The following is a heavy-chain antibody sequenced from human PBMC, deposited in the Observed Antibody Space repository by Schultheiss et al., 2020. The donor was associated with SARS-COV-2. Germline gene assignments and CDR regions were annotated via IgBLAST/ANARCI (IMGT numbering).Heavy chain of an antibody. D-gene: IGHD3-3*01. CDR2: IYYSGST. V-gene: IGHV4-39*01. J-gene: IGHJ5*02. CDR1: GGSISSSSYY. CDR3: ARHGARYDFWSGYPRGLNWFDP. Sequence: SETLSLTCTVSGGSISSSSYYWGWIRQPPGKGLEWIGSIYYSGSTYYNPSLKSRVTISVDTSKNQFSLKLSSVTAADTAVYYCARHGARYDFWSGYPRGLNWFDPWGQGTLVTVSS.